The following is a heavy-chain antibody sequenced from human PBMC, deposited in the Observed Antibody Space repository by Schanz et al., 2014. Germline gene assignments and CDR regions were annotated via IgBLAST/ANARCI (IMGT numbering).Heavy chain of an antibody. D-gene: IGHD3-10*01. Sequence: EVQLVESGGGLVKPGGSLRLSCAGTGFTFSRYNMNWVRQAPGRGLEWVANIKQDGIEKYYVDSVKGRFTISRDNAKNSLYLQMNSLRAEDTAVYFCAKSQYYGSGSYSDYYGVDVWGQGTTVTVSS. V-gene: IGHV3-7*03. CDR2: IKQDGIEK. CDR1: GFTFSRYN. J-gene: IGHJ6*02. CDR3: AKSQYYGSGSYSDYYGVDV.